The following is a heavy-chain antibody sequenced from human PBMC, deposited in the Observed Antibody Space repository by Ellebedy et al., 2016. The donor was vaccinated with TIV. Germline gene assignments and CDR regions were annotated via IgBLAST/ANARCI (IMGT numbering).Heavy chain of an antibody. J-gene: IGHJ4*02. Sequence: GESLKISCAASGFTFSSYWMHWVRQDSGKGLEWVSRISSDGSSTSYADSVKGRFTIARDNAKNTMYLQMNSLRVEDTAVYYCARGELDYWGQGTLVTVSS. CDR2: ISSDGSST. CDR1: GFTFSSYW. CDR3: ARGELDY. V-gene: IGHV3-74*01.